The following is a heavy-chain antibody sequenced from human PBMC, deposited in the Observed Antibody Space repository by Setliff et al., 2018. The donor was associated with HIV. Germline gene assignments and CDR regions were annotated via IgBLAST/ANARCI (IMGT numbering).Heavy chain of an antibody. CDR1: GGSFSGHY. V-gene: IGHV4-34*01. CDR2: INHSGNT. Sequence: SETLSLTCAVYGGSFSGHYWSWIRQPPGKGLEWIGEINHSGNTNNNPSLKGRVTMSVDTSKNQFSLKLSSVTAADTAVYYCARGIVIVPGAINEYYFYMDVWGKGTTVTVSS. D-gene: IGHD3-3*01. CDR3: ARGIVIVPGAINEYYFYMDV. J-gene: IGHJ6*03.